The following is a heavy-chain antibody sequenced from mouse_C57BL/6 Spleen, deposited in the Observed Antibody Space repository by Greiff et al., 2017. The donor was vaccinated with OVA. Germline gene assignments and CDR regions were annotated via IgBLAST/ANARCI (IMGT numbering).Heavy chain of an antibody. CDR3: ARVNYGSSTRYVDV. J-gene: IGHJ1*03. Sequence: EVQLQQSGPELVKPGASVKISCKASGYSFTGSYMPWVKQSHGNILDWIGYIYPYNGVSSYNQKFKGKATLTVDKSSSTAYMELRSLTSEDSAVYYCARVNYGSSTRYVDVWGTGTTVTVSA. CDR2: IYPYNGVS. V-gene: IGHV1-31*01. D-gene: IGHD1-1*01. CDR1: GYSFTGSY.